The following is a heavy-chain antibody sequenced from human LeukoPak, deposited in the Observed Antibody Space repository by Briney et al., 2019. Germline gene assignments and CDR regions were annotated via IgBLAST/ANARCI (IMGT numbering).Heavy chain of an antibody. J-gene: IGHJ1*01. CDR2: IYYSGGT. CDR3: ARYTLYGDYEYFQH. V-gene: IGHV4-31*03. D-gene: IGHD4-17*01. CDR1: GGSISSGGYY. Sequence: KTSQTLSLTCTVSGGSISSGGYYWSWIRQHPGKGLEWIGYIYYSGGTYYNPSLKSRVTISVDTSKNQFSLKLSSVTAADTAVYYCARYTLYGDYEYFQHWGQGTLVTVSS.